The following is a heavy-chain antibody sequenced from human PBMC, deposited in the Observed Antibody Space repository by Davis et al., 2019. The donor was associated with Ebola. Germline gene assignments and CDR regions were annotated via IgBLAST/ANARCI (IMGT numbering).Heavy chain of an antibody. Sequence: GESLKISCAASGFTFNNYEMSWVRQPPGKGLEWVSTISGSGGSTYYANSVQGRFTISRDNSKNTLYLQMNSLRAEDTAVYFCGFDFWGQGTLVTVSS. CDR3: GFDF. CDR2: ISGSGGST. CDR1: GFTFNNYE. J-gene: IGHJ4*02. V-gene: IGHV3-23*01.